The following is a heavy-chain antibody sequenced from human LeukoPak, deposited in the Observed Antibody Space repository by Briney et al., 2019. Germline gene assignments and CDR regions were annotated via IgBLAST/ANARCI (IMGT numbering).Heavy chain of an antibody. V-gene: IGHV1-2*02. D-gene: IGHD6-13*01. Sequence: GASVTVSCKASGYTFTGYYMHWVRQAPGQVLEWMGWINPNSGGTNYAQKFQGRITMTRDTSISTAYMELSRLKSDDTAVYYCARDYSSSWYDAAYYFDYWGQGTLVTVSS. J-gene: IGHJ4*02. CDR3: ARDYSSSWYDAAYYFDY. CDR1: GYTFTGYY. CDR2: INPNSGGT.